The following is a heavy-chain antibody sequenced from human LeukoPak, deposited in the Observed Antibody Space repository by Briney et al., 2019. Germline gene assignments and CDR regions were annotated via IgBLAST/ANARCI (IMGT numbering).Heavy chain of an antibody. J-gene: IGHJ4*02. CDR1: GITFSNYA. CDR3: AKRIQITYGPGFDY. D-gene: IGHD3-10*01. CDR2: ISAGGST. V-gene: IGHV3-23*01. Sequence: GGSLRLSCAASGITFSNYAMSWVRQAPGKGLEWVSAISAGGSTYYADSVKGRFTISRDNSKNTLSLQMSSLRAEDTAVYYCAKRIQITYGPGFDYWGQGTLVTVSS.